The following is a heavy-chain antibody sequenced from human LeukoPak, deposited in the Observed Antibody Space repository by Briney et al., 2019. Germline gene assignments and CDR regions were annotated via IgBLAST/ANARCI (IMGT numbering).Heavy chain of an antibody. CDR2: IRYDGSNK. V-gene: IGHV3-30*02. D-gene: IGHD5-18*01. CDR1: GFTFSSYG. J-gene: IGHJ4*02. CDR3: AKDPGRYSYGTNPSFDY. Sequence: GGSLRLSWAASGFTFSSYGMHWVRQAPGKGLEWVAFIRYDGSNKYYADSVKGRFTISRDNSKNTLYLQMNSLRAEDTAVYYCAKDPGRYSYGTNPSFDYWGQGTLVTVSS.